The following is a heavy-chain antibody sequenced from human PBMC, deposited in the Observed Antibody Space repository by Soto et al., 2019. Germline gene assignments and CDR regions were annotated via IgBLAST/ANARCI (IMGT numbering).Heavy chain of an antibody. D-gene: IGHD4-4*01. CDR3: ARPTSYDYSNSDFDP. CDR1: GYSFTSYW. CDR2: IYPGDSDT. V-gene: IGHV5-51*01. Sequence: GESLKISCKGSGYSFTSYWIGWVRQMPGKGLEWMGIIYPGDSDTRYGPSFQGQVTISADKSISTAYLQWSSLKASDTAMYYCARPTSYDYSNSDFDPWGQGTLVTVSS. J-gene: IGHJ5*02.